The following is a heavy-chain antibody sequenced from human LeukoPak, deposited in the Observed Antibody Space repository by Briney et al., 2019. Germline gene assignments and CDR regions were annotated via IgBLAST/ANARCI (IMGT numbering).Heavy chain of an antibody. CDR3: AREAYCGGDCYSGFDY. V-gene: IGHV4-59*01. D-gene: IGHD2-21*02. CDR1: GGSIRGYH. J-gene: IGHJ4*02. CDR2: IYDSGST. Sequence: NPSETLSLTCTVSGGSIRGYHWSWIRQPPGKRLEWIGYIYDSGSTNYNPSLKSRVTISIDTSKNQFSLKLSSVTAADTAVYYCAREAYCGGDCYSGFDYWGQGTLVTVSS.